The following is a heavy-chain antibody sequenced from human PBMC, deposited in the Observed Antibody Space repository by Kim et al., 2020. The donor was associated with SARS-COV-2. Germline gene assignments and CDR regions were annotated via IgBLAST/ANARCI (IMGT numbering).Heavy chain of an antibody. V-gene: IGHV3-33*01. J-gene: IGHJ2*01. Sequence: YRDSVRGRFTISRGNSKDTLYLQMNSLRAEDTAIYYCAREATHSQWYYDLWGRGTLVTVSS. CDR3: AREATHSQWYYDL.